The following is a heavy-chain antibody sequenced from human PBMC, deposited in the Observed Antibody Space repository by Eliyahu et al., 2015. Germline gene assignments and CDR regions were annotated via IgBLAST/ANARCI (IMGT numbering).Heavy chain of an antibody. CDR3: ARGYYDFWSGYYSDY. CDR1: GGSIXSGGYY. Sequence: QVQLQESGPGLVKPSQTLSLTCTVSGGSIXSGGYYWSWIRQHPGKGLGWIGYIYYSGSTYYNPSLKSRVTISVDTSKNQFSLKLSSVTAADTAVYYCARGYYDFWSGYYSDYWGQGTLVTVSS. V-gene: IGHV4-31*03. D-gene: IGHD3-3*01. J-gene: IGHJ4*02. CDR2: IYYSGST.